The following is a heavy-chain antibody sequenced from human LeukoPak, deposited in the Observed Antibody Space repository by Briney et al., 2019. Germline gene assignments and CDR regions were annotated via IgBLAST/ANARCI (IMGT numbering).Heavy chain of an antibody. D-gene: IGHD3-10*01. Sequence: GGSLRLSCAASGFTFSSYGMHWVRQAPGKGLEWVAVISYDGSNKYYADSVKGRFTISRDNSKNTLYLQMNSLRAEDTAVYYCAEALLVYGSGSYGFDYWGQGTLVTVSS. CDR3: AEALLVYGSGSYGFDY. J-gene: IGHJ4*02. V-gene: IGHV3-30*18. CDR1: GFTFSSYG. CDR2: ISYDGSNK.